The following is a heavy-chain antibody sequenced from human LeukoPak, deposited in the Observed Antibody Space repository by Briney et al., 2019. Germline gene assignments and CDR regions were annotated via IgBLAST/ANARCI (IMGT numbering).Heavy chain of an antibody. J-gene: IGHJ5*02. CDR2: ISSSSSYI. V-gene: IGHV3-21*01. CDR3: AREATMVRGVTPNWFDP. D-gene: IGHD3-10*01. CDR1: GFTFSSYS. Sequence: NPGGSLRLSCAASGFTFSSYSMNWVRQAPGKGLGWVSSISSSSSYIYYADSVKGRFTISRDNAKNSLYLQMNSLRAEDTAVYYCAREATMVRGVTPNWFDPWGQGTLVTVSS.